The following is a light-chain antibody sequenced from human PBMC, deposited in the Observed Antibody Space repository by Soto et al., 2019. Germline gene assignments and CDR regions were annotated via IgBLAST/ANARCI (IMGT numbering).Light chain of an antibody. CDR3: QQYASAPFS. CDR1: QSVSSN. V-gene: IGKV3-15*01. Sequence: ERVMTQSPATLSVSPGERVTLSCRASQSVSSNLAWYQQKPGQAPRLLIYSAFFRATGIPARFSGSGSGTEFTLTINRLEPEDSAVYYCQQYASAPFSLGPGTKVDIK. J-gene: IGKJ3*01. CDR2: SAF.